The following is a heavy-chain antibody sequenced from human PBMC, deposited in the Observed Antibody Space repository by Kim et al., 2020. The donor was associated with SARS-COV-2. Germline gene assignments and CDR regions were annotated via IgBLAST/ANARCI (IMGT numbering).Heavy chain of an antibody. J-gene: IGHJ3*02. CDR2: IYYSGST. CDR1: GGSISSSSYY. D-gene: IGHD2-15*01. V-gene: IGHV4-39*01. Sequence: SETLSLTCTVSGGSISSSSYYWGWIRQPPGKGLEWIGSIYYSGSTYYNPSLKSRVTISVDTSKNQFSLKLSSVTAADTAVYYCATHGTLHYGGNDRGDAFDIWGQGTMVTVSS. CDR3: ATHGTLHYGGNDRGDAFDI.